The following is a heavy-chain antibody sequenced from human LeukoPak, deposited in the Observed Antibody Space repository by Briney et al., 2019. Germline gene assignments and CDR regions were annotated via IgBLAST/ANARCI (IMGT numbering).Heavy chain of an antibody. Sequence: PGGSLRLSCAASGFIFSSSWMSWVRQAQGKGLEWVANIKQDGSEKYHVDSVKGRFTISRDNAENSLYLQMNSLITEDTAVYYCVKGGTNFDTWGQGTLVTVSS. CDR2: IKQDGSEK. CDR3: VKGGTNFDT. CDR1: GFIFSSSW. J-gene: IGHJ4*02. D-gene: IGHD1-26*01. V-gene: IGHV3-7*01.